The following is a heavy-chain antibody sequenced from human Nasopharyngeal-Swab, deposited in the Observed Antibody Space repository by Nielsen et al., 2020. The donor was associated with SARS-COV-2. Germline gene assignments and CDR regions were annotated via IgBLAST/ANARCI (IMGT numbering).Heavy chain of an antibody. CDR3: IRSGSYYYYYYYMDV. D-gene: IGHD1-26*01. CDR1: GFTFGDYA. V-gene: IGHV3-49*04. J-gene: IGHJ6*03. CDR2: IRSKVYGGTT. Sequence: GGSLRLSCTASGFTFGDYAMSWVRQAPGKGLEWVGFIRSKVYGGTTEYAASVKGRFTISRDDSKSIAYLQMNSLKTEDTAVYYCIRSGSYYYYYYYMDVWGKGTTVTVSS.